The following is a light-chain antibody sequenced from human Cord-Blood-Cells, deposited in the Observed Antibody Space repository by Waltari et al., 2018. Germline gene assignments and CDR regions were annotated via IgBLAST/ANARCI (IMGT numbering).Light chain of an antibody. V-gene: IGLV2-14*03. J-gene: IGLJ3*02. CDR1: SSDVGGYNY. Sequence: QSALTQPASVSGSPGRSITISCTGTSSDVGGYNYVSSYQQHPGTAPKLLIYDVSNRPSGVSNRFSGSKSGNTASLTISGLQAEDEADYYCSSYTSSSTLVFGGGTKLTVL. CDR2: DVS. CDR3: SSYTSSSTLV.